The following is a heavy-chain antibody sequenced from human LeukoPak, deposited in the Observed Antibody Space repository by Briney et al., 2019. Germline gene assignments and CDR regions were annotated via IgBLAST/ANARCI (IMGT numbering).Heavy chain of an antibody. CDR3: AKDGAEGSSSYGGARWFDR. V-gene: IGHV3-23*01. Sequence: PGGSLRLSCAASGFTFNNYAMTWVRQAPGKGLEWVSAIGASGGNTYYADSVKGRFTISRDNSKNTLYLQMDSLRAEDTAVYYCAKDGAEGSSSYGGARWFDRWGQGTPVTVSS. D-gene: IGHD6-6*01. J-gene: IGHJ5*02. CDR2: IGASGGNT. CDR1: GFTFNNYA.